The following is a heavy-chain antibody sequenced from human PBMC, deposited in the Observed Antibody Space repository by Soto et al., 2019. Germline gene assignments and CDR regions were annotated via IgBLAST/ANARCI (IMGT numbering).Heavy chain of an antibody. J-gene: IGHJ4*02. CDR2: INPNGGIT. D-gene: IGHD5-18*01. CDR3: ATSVNSAMAFDY. Sequence: QVQLVQSGAEVKKPGASVKVSCKASGYTFTHYYIHWVRQAPGPGLEWMGIINPNGGITTYAQKFRAGFTMTRDTSTSTVYMELSSLRSEDSAVYYCATSVNSAMAFDYWGQGTLVTVSS. V-gene: IGHV1-46*01. CDR1: GYTFTHYY.